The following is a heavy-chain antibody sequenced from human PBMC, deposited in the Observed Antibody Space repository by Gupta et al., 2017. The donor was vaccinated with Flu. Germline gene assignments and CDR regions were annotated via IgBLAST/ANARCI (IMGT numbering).Heavy chain of an antibody. Sequence: EVQLLESGGGLVQPGGSLRLSCAASGFTFSSYAMSWVRQAPGKGLEWVSAISGSGGSTYYADSVKGRFTISRDNSKNTLYLQMNSLRAEDTAVYYCAKDRGFSRTGDSLRYWYFDLWGRGTLVTVSS. J-gene: IGHJ2*01. CDR3: AKDRGFSRTGDSLRYWYFDL. CDR1: GFTFSSYA. D-gene: IGHD7-27*01. CDR2: ISGSGGST. V-gene: IGHV3-23*01.